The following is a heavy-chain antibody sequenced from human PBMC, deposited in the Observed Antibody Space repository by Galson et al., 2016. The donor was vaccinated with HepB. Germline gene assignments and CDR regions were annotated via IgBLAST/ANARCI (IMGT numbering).Heavy chain of an antibody. CDR1: GFNFGGFA. J-gene: IGHJ4*02. CDR3: TKGLPYGTTWVGAFDS. Sequence: SLRLSCAASGFNFGGFAMHWVRQVPGKGLEWASAITWNTNNIQYADSVRGRFTISRDNAKNSLYLQMNSLRPDDTAFYYCTKGLPYGTTWVGAFDSWGQGVLVTGSS. CDR2: ITWNTNNI. D-gene: IGHD3-10*01. V-gene: IGHV3-9*01.